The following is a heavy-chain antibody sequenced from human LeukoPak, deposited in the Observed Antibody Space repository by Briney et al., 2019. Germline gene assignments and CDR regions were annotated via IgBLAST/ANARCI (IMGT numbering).Heavy chain of an antibody. Sequence: GGSLRLSCAASGFIFSTYAMSWVRQAPGKGLEWVSTISRSGDNTYYADSGKGRFTISRDNSKNTLYLQMNTLRAEDTAVYYCAKDSVGVAGPDYWGQGTLVTASS. J-gene: IGHJ4*02. V-gene: IGHV3-23*01. CDR2: ISRSGDNT. D-gene: IGHD6-19*01. CDR1: GFIFSTYA. CDR3: AKDSVGVAGPDY.